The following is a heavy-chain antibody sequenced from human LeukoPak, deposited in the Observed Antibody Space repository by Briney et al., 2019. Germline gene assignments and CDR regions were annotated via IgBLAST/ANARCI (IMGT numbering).Heavy chain of an antibody. J-gene: IGHJ4*02. CDR1: GFTFSTYW. CDR2: IKQDVSEK. CDR3: ARSRYPVTATIDY. V-gene: IGHV3-7*01. Sequence: GGSLRLSCAASGFTFSTYWMSWVRQALGKGLEWVANIKQDVSEKYYVDSVKGRFTISRDNAKNSLYLQMNSLRAEDTAVYYCARSRYPVTATIDYWGQGTLVTVSS. D-gene: IGHD2-21*02.